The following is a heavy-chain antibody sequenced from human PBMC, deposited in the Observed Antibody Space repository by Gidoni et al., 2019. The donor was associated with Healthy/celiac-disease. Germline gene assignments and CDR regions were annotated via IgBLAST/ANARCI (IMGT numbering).Heavy chain of an antibody. CDR3: ARHSLVTPFDY. V-gene: IGHV4-39*01. Sequence: STYYNPSLKSRVTISVDTSKNQFSLKLSSVTAADTAVYYCARHSLVTPFDYWGQGTLVTVSS. CDR2: ST. J-gene: IGHJ4*02. D-gene: IGHD4-4*01.